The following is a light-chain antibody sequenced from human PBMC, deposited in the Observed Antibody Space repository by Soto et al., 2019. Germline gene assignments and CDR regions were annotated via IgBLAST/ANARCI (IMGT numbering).Light chain of an antibody. CDR3: QQAYSFPIT. J-gene: IGKJ5*01. CDR2: AAP. V-gene: IGKV1D-12*01. CDR1: QDIAGY. Sequence: EIRVSQSPSSVSASVGDGVTITSRASQDIAGYLAWYQHKPGRAPELLIHAAPSLQSGVPSRFSGSGSGTDFTLTINSLQPEDFATYYCQQAYSFPITFGQGTRLEI.